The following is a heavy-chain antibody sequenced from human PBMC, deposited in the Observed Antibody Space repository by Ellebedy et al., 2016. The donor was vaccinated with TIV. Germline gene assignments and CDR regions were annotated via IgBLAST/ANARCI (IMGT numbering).Heavy chain of an antibody. CDR3: TREAANWNYPYYYYNGMDV. V-gene: IGHV3-49*04. CDR1: GFTFGDFA. D-gene: IGHD1-7*01. J-gene: IGHJ6*02. CDR2: IGSKGYGGTT. Sequence: GGSLRLSXTASGFTFGDFAISWVRQAPGKGLEWVGFIGSKGYGGTTQYAASVKGRFTISRDDSKSIAYLQMNSLKTEDTALCYCTREAANWNYPYYYYNGMDVWGQGTTVTVSS.